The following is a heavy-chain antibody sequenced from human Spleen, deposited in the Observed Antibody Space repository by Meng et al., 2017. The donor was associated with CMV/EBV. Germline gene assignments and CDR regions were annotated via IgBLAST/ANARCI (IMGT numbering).Heavy chain of an antibody. V-gene: IGHV3-23*01. CDR2: ISGSGEST. Sequence: GGSLRLSCAASGFAFSSFAMNWVRQAPGKGLEWVSGISGSGESTLYADSVKGRFTISRDNSKDTLNLQMNSLRAEDTAIYYCAKTIFGVITRGFDYWGQGTLVTVSS. CDR1: GFAFSSFA. J-gene: IGHJ4*02. D-gene: IGHD3-3*01. CDR3: AKTIFGVITRGFDY.